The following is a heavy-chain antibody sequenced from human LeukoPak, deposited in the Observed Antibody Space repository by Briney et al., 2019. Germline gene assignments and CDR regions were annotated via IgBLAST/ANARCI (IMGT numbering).Heavy chain of an antibody. V-gene: IGHV3-48*02. D-gene: IGHD2-15*01. CDR1: GLTFSTYN. CDR3: ARDRCSGGSCYFDY. Sequence: GGSLRLSCAASGLTFSTYNMNWVRQAPGKGLGWVSYIDSSNSPIYYADSVKGRFTISRDNGKNSLYLQMNSLRDEDTAVYYCARDRCSGGSCYFDYWGQGTLVTVSS. J-gene: IGHJ4*02. CDR2: IDSSNSPI.